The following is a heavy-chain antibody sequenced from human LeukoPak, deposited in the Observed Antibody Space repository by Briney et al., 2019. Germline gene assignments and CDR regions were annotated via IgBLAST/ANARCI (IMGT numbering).Heavy chain of an antibody. Sequence: PGGSLRLSCAASGLTLSNYAMHWVRQAPGKGLEWVAVISYDGSNKYFPDSVKGRFTISRDNSKNTVYLQMNSLRPEDTAVYYCARDPRRSSQTGYFDYWGQGTLVTVSS. V-gene: IGHV3-30*04. CDR2: ISYDGSNK. CDR1: GLTLSNYA. CDR3: ARDPRRSSQTGYFDY. J-gene: IGHJ4*02. D-gene: IGHD6-13*01.